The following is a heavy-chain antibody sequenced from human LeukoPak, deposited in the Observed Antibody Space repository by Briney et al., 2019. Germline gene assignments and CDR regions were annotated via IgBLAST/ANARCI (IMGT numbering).Heavy chain of an antibody. V-gene: IGHV5-51*01. Sequence: GESLKISCKGSGYSFTSYWIGWVRQMPGKGLEWMGIIYPGDSDTRYSPSFQGQVTISADKSISTAYLQWSSLKASDTAMYYCARHPSPEDYDSSGSEIDYWGQGTLVTVSS. CDR2: IYPGDSDT. J-gene: IGHJ4*02. D-gene: IGHD3-22*01. CDR3: ARHPSPEDYDSSGSEIDY. CDR1: GYSFTSYW.